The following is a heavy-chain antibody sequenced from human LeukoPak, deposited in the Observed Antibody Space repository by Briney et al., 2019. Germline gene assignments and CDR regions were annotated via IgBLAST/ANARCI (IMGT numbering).Heavy chain of an antibody. J-gene: IGHJ4*02. CDR3: AKRTTSSGWYDLFDY. V-gene: IGHV3-53*01. D-gene: IGHD6-19*01. CDR2: IYSGGST. CDR1: GFTVITNY. Sequence: GGSLRLSCAASGFTVITNYMSWVRQAPGKGLEWVSVIYSGGSTYYADSVKGRFTISRDNSKNTLYLQMNSLRAEDTAVYFCAKRTTSSGWYDLFDYWGQGTLVTVST.